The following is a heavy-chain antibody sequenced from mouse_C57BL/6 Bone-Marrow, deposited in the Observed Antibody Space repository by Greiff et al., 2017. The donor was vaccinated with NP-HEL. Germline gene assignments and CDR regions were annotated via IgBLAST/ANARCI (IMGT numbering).Heavy chain of an antibody. CDR1: GFNIKDDY. Sequence: EVQLQQSGAELVRPGASVKLSCTASGFNIKDDYMHWVKQRPEQGLEWIGWIDPENGDTEYASKFQGKATITADTSSNTAYLQLSSLTSEDTAVYYSTTNHYGYGYFDVWGTGTTVTVSS. CDR3: TTNHYGYGYFDV. D-gene: IGHD1-1*01. CDR2: IDPENGDT. J-gene: IGHJ1*03. V-gene: IGHV14-4*01.